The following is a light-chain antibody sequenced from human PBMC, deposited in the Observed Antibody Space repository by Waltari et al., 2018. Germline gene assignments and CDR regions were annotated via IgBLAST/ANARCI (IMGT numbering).Light chain of an antibody. CDR3: SSYTRVSASVV. J-gene: IGLJ3*02. CDR2: DVS. Sequence: QSALTQPASVSGSPGQSITISCTGTSSAIGPYNYASWSQQPPGKAPNLIIYDVSKRPSGVSIRFSGSKSDNTASLTISGLQAEDEADYYCSSYTRVSASVVFGGGTKLTVL. V-gene: IGLV2-14*03. CDR1: SSAIGPYNY.